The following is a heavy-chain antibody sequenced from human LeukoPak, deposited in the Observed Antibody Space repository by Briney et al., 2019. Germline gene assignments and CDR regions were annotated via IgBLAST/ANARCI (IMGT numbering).Heavy chain of an antibody. V-gene: IGHV4-39*07. CDR1: GGSISSSSYY. Sequence: SETLSLTCTVSGGSISSSSYYWGWIRQPPGKGLEWIGSIYYSGSTYCNPSLKSRVTISVDTSKNQFSLKLSSVTAADTAVYYCARGLASGSGAFDIWGQGTMVTVSS. D-gene: IGHD3-22*01. CDR3: ARGLASGSGAFDI. CDR2: IYYSGST. J-gene: IGHJ3*02.